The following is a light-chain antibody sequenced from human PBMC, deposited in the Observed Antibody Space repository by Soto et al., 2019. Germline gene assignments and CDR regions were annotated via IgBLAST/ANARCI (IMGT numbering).Light chain of an antibody. CDR2: GTS. J-gene: IGKJ5*01. CDR3: QDYGGSPLVT. V-gene: IGKV3-20*01. CDR1: QSVSSSY. Sequence: EIVLTQSPGTLSLSPGERATLSCRASQSVSSSYLAWYQQKPGQAPRLLIYGTSSRATGIPDRFSGSGSGTDITLTISRLEPEDFAVYFCQDYGGSPLVTFGQGTRLEIK.